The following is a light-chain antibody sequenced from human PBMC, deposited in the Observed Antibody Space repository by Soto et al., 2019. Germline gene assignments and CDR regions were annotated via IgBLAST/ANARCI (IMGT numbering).Light chain of an antibody. CDR3: QQSYSTPPFT. V-gene: IGKV1-39*01. CDR2: AAS. Sequence: DIQMTQSPSSLSASVGDRVTITCRASQSISNYLNWYQQKPGKAPKLLIYAASTLQGGVPSTFSGSGSGSYFTLTISSLQTEDFATYYCQQSYSTPPFTFGPGTKVDI. CDR1: QSISNY. J-gene: IGKJ3*01.